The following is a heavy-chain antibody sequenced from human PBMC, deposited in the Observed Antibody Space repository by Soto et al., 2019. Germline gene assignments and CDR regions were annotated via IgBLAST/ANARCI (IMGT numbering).Heavy chain of an antibody. J-gene: IGHJ6*02. Sequence: QVQLVESGGGVVQPGRSLRLSCAASGFTFSSYAMHWVRQAPGKGLEWVAVISYDGSNKYYADSVKGRFTISRDNSKNTLYLQMNSLRAEDTAVYYCARDHGVSGIQLWGYYYGMDVWGQGTTVTVSS. V-gene: IGHV3-30-3*01. CDR3: ARDHGVSGIQLWGYYYGMDV. D-gene: IGHD5-18*01. CDR2: ISYDGSNK. CDR1: GFTFSSYA.